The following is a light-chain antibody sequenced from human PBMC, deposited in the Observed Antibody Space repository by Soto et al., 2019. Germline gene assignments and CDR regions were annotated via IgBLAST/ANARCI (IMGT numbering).Light chain of an antibody. CDR3: SSYSSGSTLV. J-gene: IGLJ2*01. Sequence: QSVLTQPASVSGSPGQSITISCTGTSSDVGGSNYVSWYQQHPGKAPKLMIYDVNNRPSGISNRFSGSKSGNTASLTISGLQAEDEADYYGSSYSSGSTLVFGGGTKLTVL. CDR2: DVN. CDR1: SSDVGGSNY. V-gene: IGLV2-14*03.